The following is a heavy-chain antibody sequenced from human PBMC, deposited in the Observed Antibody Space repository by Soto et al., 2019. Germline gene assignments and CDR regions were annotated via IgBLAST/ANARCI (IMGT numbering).Heavy chain of an antibody. CDR3: AKHGDCSSTSCYFDY. V-gene: IGHV3-23*01. J-gene: IGHJ4*02. Sequence: GGSLRLSCAASGFTFSIYAMNWVRQAPGKGLEWVSIISGSGGTTYYADSVKGRFTISRGNSKNTLYLQMNSLRAEDTAVYYCAKHGDCSSTSCYFDYWAQGTLVTVSS. D-gene: IGHD2-2*01. CDR1: GFTFSIYA. CDR2: ISGSGGTT.